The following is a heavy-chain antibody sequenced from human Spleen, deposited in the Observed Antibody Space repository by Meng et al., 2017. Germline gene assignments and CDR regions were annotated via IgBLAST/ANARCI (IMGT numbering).Heavy chain of an antibody. CDR1: GDSISNTESY. J-gene: IGHJ5*01. Sequence: QVQLQESGPGLVKPSQTLSLSCSVSGDSISNTESYWGWIRQPPGKGLEWIGYKHYSGTTYYNPSLQSQVSMSVDTSKNQFSLTLSSVTAADTAVYWCARYLYGGSRYTNLFDAWGQGTLVTVSS. CDR2: KHYSGTT. CDR3: ARYLYGGSRYTNLFDA. V-gene: IGHV4-30-4*01. D-gene: IGHD2-15*01.